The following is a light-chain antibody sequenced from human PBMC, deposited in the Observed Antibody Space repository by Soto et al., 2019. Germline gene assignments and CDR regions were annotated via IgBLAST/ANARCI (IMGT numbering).Light chain of an antibody. V-gene: IGLV2-14*01. CDR3: SSYTSSGTLMV. Sequence: QSALTQPASVSGSPGQSITISCTGTSSDVGGYNYVSWYQQHTGKAPKLMIYDVSNRPSGVSNRFSGSKSGNTASLTISGLQAADDADYYCSSYTSSGTLMVFGGGTKLTVL. CDR2: DVS. CDR1: SSDVGGYNY. J-gene: IGLJ2*01.